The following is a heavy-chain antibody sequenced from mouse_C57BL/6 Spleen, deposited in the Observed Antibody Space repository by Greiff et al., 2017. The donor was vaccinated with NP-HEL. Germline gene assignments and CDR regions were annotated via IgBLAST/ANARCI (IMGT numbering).Heavy chain of an antibody. D-gene: IGHD1-1*01. V-gene: IGHV1-82*01. J-gene: IGHJ4*01. CDR3: ARSSYYGSSLYYAMDY. Sequence: QVQLQQSGPELVKPGASVKISCKASGYAFSSSWMNWVKQRPGKGLEWIGRIYPGDGDTNYNGKVKGKATLTADKSSSTAYMQLSSLTSEDSAVYFCARSSYYGSSLYYAMDYWGQGTSVTVSS. CDR2: IYPGDGDT. CDR1: GYAFSSSW.